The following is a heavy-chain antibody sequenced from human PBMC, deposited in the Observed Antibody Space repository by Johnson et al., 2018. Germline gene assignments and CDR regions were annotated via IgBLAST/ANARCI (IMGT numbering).Heavy chain of an antibody. V-gene: IGHV3-23*04. J-gene: IGHJ6*01. CDR3: AKERPSGSYLPAGSYGMDV. CDR1: GFTFNTYA. D-gene: IGHD1-26*01. Sequence: VQLVQSGGGLVQPGGSLRLSCAASGFTFNTYAMTWVRQAPGTGLEWVSLISGSGGSTYYADSVKGRFTISRDNSKNKPVLQMNSRRVEDAAVYYCAKERPSGSYLPAGSYGMDVWGQVTTFTVSS. CDR2: ISGSGGST.